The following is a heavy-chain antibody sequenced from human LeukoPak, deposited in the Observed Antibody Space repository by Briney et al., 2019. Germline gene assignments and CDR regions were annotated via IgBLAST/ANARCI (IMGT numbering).Heavy chain of an antibody. Sequence: ASVKVSCKASGYTFTSYGISWVRQAPGQGLEWLAWISAYNSNKNSAEKFQGRVTMTIDTSTSTAYMELRSLKSDDTAVYYCVRHIKPAGPWDGMDVWGQGTTVIVSS. D-gene: IGHD1-26*01. J-gene: IGHJ6*02. V-gene: IGHV1-18*04. CDR2: ISAYNSNK. CDR1: GYTFTSYG. CDR3: VRHIKPAGPWDGMDV.